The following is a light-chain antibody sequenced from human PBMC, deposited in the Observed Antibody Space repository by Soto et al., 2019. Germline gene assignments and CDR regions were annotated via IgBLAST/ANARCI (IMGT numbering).Light chain of an antibody. Sequence: EIVLTQSPGTLYVSPGERATLSCRASQTVRSDFAWYQHKPGQAPRLLIYGASTRATGIPARFSGSGSGTEFTLTISSLQSEDFAVYYCQQYNNWPLTFGGGTKVDIK. CDR2: GAS. V-gene: IGKV3-15*01. CDR3: QQYNNWPLT. CDR1: QTVRSD. J-gene: IGKJ4*01.